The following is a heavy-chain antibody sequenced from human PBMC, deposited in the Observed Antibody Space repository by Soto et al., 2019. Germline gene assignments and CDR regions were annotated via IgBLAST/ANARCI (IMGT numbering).Heavy chain of an antibody. V-gene: IGHV3-23*01. CDR3: PKSVSAPANYFFEC. J-gene: IGHJ4*02. CDR2: ISGSVGIT. Sequence: PGGSLRLSCAASGFPFSSYAMSWVRQAPGKGLEWVSGISGSVGITYYADSVKGRFTIYRENSKNTLYLQMNSLRADDTAVYFCPKSVSAPANYFFECWGKGTMVNVSS. D-gene: IGHD1-7*01. CDR1: GFPFSSYA.